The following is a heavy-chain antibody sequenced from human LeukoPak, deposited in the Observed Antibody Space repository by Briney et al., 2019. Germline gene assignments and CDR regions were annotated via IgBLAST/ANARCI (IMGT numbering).Heavy chain of an antibody. Sequence: PSETLSLTCTVSGGSISSSSYYWGWIRQPPGKGLEWIGSIYYSGSTYYNPSLKSRVTISVDTSKNQFSLKLSSVTAADTAVYYCASYYYYDSSGYLDYWGQGTLVTVSS. CDR1: GGSISSSSYY. D-gene: IGHD3-22*01. V-gene: IGHV4-39*07. CDR2: IYYSGST. J-gene: IGHJ4*02. CDR3: ASYYYYDSSGYLDY.